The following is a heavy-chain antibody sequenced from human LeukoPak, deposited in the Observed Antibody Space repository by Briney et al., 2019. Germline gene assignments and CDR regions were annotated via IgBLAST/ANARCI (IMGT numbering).Heavy chain of an antibody. CDR2: IYYSGST. V-gene: IGHV4-59*08. D-gene: IGHD6-13*01. CDR3: ARRQAEAAAAGYYYYGMDV. Sequence: SETLSLTCTVSGGSIRTYYWTWIRQPPGKGLEWMGYIYYSGSTNYNPSLKSRITISVDTSKNQLSLKLSSVTAADTAVYYCARRQAEAAAAGYYYYGMDVWGQGTTVTVSS. CDR1: GGSIRTYY. J-gene: IGHJ6*02.